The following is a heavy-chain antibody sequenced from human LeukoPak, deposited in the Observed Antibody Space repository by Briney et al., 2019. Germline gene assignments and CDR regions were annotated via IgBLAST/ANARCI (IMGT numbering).Heavy chain of an antibody. J-gene: IGHJ4*02. D-gene: IGHD1/OR15-1a*01. CDR2: ISSSSSTI. CDR1: GFTFSRFS. CDR3: ARDNWNKVSDY. Sequence: GGSLRLSCAASGFTFSRFSIHWVRQAPGKGLEWVSYISSSSSTIYYADSVKGRFTISRDNAKNSLYLQMNSLRVEDTAMYYCARDNWNKVSDYWGQGTLVTVSS. V-gene: IGHV3-48*01.